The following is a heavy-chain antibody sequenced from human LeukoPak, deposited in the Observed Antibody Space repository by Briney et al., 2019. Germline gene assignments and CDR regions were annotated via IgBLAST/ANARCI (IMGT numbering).Heavy chain of an antibody. D-gene: IGHD6-13*01. CDR2: INTNTGNP. CDR3: ARGDSSSWYSPPFVY. Sequence: ASVKVSCKASGYTFTSYAMNWVRQAPGQGLEWMGWINTNTGNPTYAQGFTGRFVFSLDTSVSTAYLQISSLKAEDTAVYYCARGDSSSWYSPPFVYWGQGTLVTVSS. J-gene: IGHJ4*02. CDR1: GYTFTSYA. V-gene: IGHV7-4-1*02.